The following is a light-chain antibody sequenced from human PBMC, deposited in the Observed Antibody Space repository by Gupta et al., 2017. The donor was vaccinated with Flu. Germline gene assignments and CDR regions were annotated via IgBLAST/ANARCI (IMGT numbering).Light chain of an antibody. V-gene: IGKV3-15*01. Sequence: GERATLSCRASQSLANHLAWFQQRPGQAPRLLIYGASTRGTTVPARFSGSGSGTDFTLTISSLQSEDFAVYYCQQYHNWPRTFGPGTKVEVK. CDR1: QSLANH. CDR2: GAS. J-gene: IGKJ1*01. CDR3: QQYHNWPRT.